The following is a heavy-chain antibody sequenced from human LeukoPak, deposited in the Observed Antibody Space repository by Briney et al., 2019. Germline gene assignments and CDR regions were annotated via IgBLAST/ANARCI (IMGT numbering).Heavy chain of an antibody. CDR3: ASIAAAGYYYYGMDV. V-gene: IGHV1-2*02. CDR2: INPNSGGT. J-gene: IGHJ6*02. Sequence: ASVKVSCRASGYTFTGYYMHWVRQAPGQGFEWMGWINPNSGGTNYAQKFQGRVTMTRDTSISTAYMELSRLRSDDTAVYYCASIAAAGYYYYGMDVWGQGTTVTVSS. D-gene: IGHD6-13*01. CDR1: GYTFTGYY.